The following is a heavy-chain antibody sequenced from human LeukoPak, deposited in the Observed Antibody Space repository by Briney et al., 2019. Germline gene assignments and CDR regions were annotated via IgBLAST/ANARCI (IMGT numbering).Heavy chain of an antibody. Sequence: ASVKVSCKASGYTFTSYGFSWVRQAPGQGLGWMGWISAYNGNTDYPQNLQGRVTLTTDTSTSTAYMKLRSLRSDDTAVYYCARDTYTTVTAMDVWGKGTTVIVSS. CDR3: ARDTYTTVTAMDV. D-gene: IGHD4-17*01. J-gene: IGHJ6*03. CDR1: GYTFTSYG. V-gene: IGHV1-18*01. CDR2: ISAYNGNT.